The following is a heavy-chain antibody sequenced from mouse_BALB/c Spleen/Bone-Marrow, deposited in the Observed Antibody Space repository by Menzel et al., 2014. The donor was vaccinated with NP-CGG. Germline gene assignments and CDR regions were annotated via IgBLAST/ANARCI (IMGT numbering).Heavy chain of an antibody. J-gene: IGHJ2*01. CDR2: IYPGSGST. CDR1: GYTFTSYW. CDR3: TNLYLDY. V-gene: IGHV1S22*01. Sequence: LQQPGSELVRPGASVKLSCKASGYTFTSYWMHWVKQRPGQGLEWIGNIYPGSGSTNYDEKFKSKATLTVDTSSSTAYMQLSSLTSEDSAVYYCTNLYLDYWRKATPLPVSS.